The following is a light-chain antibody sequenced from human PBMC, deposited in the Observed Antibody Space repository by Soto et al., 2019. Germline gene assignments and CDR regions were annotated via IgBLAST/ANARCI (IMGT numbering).Light chain of an antibody. V-gene: IGLV1-40*01. Sequence: QSVLTQPPSVSGAPGQRVTISCTGSSSNIGAGYDVHWYQQLPGTAPKLLIYGNSNRPSGVPYRFSGSKSGTSASLAITGLQAEDEADYYCQSYYGSMSGHVVFGGGTKLTVL. CDR3: QSYYGSMSGHVV. J-gene: IGLJ2*01. CDR1: SSNIGAGYD. CDR2: GNS.